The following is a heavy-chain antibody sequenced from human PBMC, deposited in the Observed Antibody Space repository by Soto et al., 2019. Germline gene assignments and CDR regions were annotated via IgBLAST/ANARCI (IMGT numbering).Heavy chain of an antibody. CDR2: INPNSGGT. CDR3: ASQRLGYYYMDV. CDR1: GYTFTGYY. J-gene: IGHJ6*03. V-gene: IGHV1-2*04. Sequence: QVQLVQSGAEVKKPGASVKVSCTASGYTFTGYYMHWVRQAPGQGLEWMGWINPNSGGTHYAQKFQGWVTMTRDTSISTAYMELSRLRYDDTAVYYCASQRLGYYYMDVWGKGTTVTVSS.